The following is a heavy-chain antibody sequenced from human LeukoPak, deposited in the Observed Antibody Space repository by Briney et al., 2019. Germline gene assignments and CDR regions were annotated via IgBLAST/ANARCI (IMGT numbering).Heavy chain of an antibody. V-gene: IGHV3-33*01. CDR3: ARNYYGSGRRDRGAFDI. Sequence: GGSLRLSCAASGFTFSSYGMHWVRQAPGKGLEWVAVIWCDGSNKYYADSVKGRFTISRDNSKNTLYLQMNSLRAEDTAVYYCARNYYGSGRRDRGAFDIWGQGTMVTVSS. D-gene: IGHD3-10*01. J-gene: IGHJ3*02. CDR2: IWCDGSNK. CDR1: GFTFSSYG.